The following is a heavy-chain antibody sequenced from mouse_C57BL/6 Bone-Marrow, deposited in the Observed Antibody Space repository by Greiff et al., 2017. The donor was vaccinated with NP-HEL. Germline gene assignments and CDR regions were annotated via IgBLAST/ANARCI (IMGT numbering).Heavy chain of an antibody. V-gene: IGHV1-82*01. CDR2: IYPGDGDT. J-gene: IGHJ2*01. Sequence: QVQLQQSGPELVKPGASVKISCKASGYAFSSSWMNWVKQRPGKGLEWIGRIYPGDGDTNYNGKFKGKATLTADKSSSTAYMQLSSLTSEDSAVYFCARRPLYYAHFDYWGQGTTLTVSS. CDR3: ARRPLYYAHFDY. D-gene: IGHD2-1*01. CDR1: GYAFSSSW.